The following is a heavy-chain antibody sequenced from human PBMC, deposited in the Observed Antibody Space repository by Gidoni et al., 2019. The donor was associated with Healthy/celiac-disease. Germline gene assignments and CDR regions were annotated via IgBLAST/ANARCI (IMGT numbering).Heavy chain of an antibody. CDR2: ISSSSSYI. D-gene: IGHD3-22*01. CDR1: GFTFISYS. V-gene: IGHV3-21*01. Sequence: EVQLVESGGGLVKPGGSLRLSCAASGFTFISYSLNWGRQAPGKGLEWVSSISSSSSYIYYADSVKGRFTISRDNAKNSLYLQMNSLRAEDTAVYYCARGNSSGYYYDHAEYFQHWGQGTLVTVSS. CDR3: ARGNSSGYYYDHAEYFQH. J-gene: IGHJ1*01.